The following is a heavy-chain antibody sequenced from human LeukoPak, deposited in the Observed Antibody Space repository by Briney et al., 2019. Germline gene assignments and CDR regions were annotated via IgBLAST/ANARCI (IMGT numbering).Heavy chain of an antibody. D-gene: IGHD5-12*01. J-gene: IGHJ4*02. V-gene: IGHV3-11*04. Sequence: GGSLRLSCAASGFAFNYAWVSWVRQAPGKGLEWVSYISSSGSTIYYADSVKGRFTISRDNAKNSLYLQMNSLRAEDTAVYYCARDRSGFSGYDFFDYWGQGTLVTVSS. CDR2: ISSSGSTI. CDR1: GFAFNYAW. CDR3: ARDRSGFSGYDFFDY.